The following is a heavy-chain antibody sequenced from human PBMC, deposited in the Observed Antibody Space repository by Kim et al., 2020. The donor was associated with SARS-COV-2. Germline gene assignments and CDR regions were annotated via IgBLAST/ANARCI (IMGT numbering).Heavy chain of an antibody. J-gene: IGHJ6*02. CDR3: AKGLLVAYYGMDV. V-gene: IGHV3-30*18. CDR1: GCTLSSYG. D-gene: IGHD5-12*01. CDR2: ISYDGSNK. Sequence: GGSLRLSCAASGCTLSSYGMHWVRQAPGKGLEWVAVISYDGSNKHYADSVKGRFTISRDNSKNTRYLQMNSLRAEDTAVYYCAKGLLVAYYGMDVWGQGTTVTVSS.